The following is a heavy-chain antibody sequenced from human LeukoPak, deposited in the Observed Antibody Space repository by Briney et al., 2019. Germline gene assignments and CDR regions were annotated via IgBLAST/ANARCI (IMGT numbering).Heavy chain of an antibody. CDR1: GFTVSSNY. Sequence: GGSLRLSCAASGFTVSSNYMTWVRQAPGKGLEWLSIIYSSGSTYYADSVKGRFTISRDNSKNTLYLQMNSLRAEDTAVYYCAPSPYYYESSGYSAWGQGTLVTVSS. CDR3: APSPYYYESSGYSA. CDR2: IYSSGST. D-gene: IGHD3-22*01. J-gene: IGHJ5*02. V-gene: IGHV3-66*01.